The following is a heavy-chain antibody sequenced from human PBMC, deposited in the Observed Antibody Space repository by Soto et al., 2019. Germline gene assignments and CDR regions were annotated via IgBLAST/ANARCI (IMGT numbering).Heavy chain of an antibody. V-gene: IGHV3-33*01. CDR1: GFTFSSYG. J-gene: IGHJ6*02. CDR3: ARDMPAGWFGELLSQDYYYYGMDV. D-gene: IGHD3-10*01. Sequence: GGSLRLSCAASGFTFSSYGMHWVRQAPGKGLEWVAVIWYDGSNKYYADSVKGRFTISRDNSKNTLYLQMNSLRAEDTAVYYCARDMPAGWFGELLSQDYYYYGMDVWGQGTTVTVSS. CDR2: IWYDGSNK.